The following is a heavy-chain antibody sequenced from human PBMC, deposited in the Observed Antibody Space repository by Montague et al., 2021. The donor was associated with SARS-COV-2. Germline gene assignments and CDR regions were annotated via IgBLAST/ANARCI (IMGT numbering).Heavy chain of an antibody. CDR1: GDSISSSSYD. D-gene: IGHD3-22*01. CDR2: ISYHGNT. V-gene: IGHV4-39*01. Sequence: SETLSLTCTVSGDSISSSSYDWGWIRRPPGKGLEWIGHISYHGNTNYNPSLKSRVTISIDTSRNQFSLKVSSVTATDTAIYYCARRLDYWDSSGQRRHFEYWGQGTLVTVSS. CDR3: ARRLDYWDSSGQRRHFEY. J-gene: IGHJ4*02.